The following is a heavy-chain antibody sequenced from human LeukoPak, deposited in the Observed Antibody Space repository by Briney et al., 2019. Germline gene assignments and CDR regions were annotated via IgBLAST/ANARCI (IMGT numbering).Heavy chain of an antibody. CDR3: ARDSAREVVAATSAFDI. CDR1: GGSISSGGYY. D-gene: IGHD2-15*01. Sequence: SETLSLTCTVSGGSISSGGYYWSWIRQPPGKGLEWIGYIYHSGSTYYNPSLKSRVTISVDRSKNQFSLKLSSVTAADTAVYYCARDSAREVVAATSAFDIWGQGTMVTVSS. V-gene: IGHV4-30-2*01. J-gene: IGHJ3*02. CDR2: IYHSGST.